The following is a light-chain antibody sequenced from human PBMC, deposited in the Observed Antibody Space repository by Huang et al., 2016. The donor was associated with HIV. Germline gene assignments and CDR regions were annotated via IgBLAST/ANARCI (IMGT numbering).Light chain of an antibody. CDR3: QQYNSLAWT. V-gene: IGKV1-5*03. CDR2: KAS. Sequence: DIQMTQSPSTLSASVGDRVTITCRASQSISGWLAWYQQKPGKAPNLLIYKASSLESGVPSRFSGSGSGTEFTLTISSLQPDDFATYYCQQYNSLAWTFGQGTKVEIK. CDR1: QSISGW. J-gene: IGKJ1*01.